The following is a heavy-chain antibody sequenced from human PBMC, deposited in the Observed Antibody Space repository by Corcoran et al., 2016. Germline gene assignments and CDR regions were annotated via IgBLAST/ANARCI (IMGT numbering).Heavy chain of an antibody. D-gene: IGHD3-3*01. V-gene: IGHV4-39*07. CDR2: IYYSGST. CDR1: GGSISSSSYY. J-gene: IGHJ6*02. CDR3: ARRELGVFVVVTPPGGMDV. Sequence: QLQLQESGPGLVKPSETLSLTCTVSGGSISSSSYYWGWIRQPPGKGLEWIGSIYYSGSTYYNPSLKSRVTISVDTSKNQFSLKLSSVTAADTAVYYCARRELGVFVVVTPPGGMDVWGQGTTVTVSS.